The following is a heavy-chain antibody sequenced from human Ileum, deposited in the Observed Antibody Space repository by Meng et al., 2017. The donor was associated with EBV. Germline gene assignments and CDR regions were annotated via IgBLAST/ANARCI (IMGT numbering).Heavy chain of an antibody. J-gene: IGHJ4*02. D-gene: IGHD1-26*01. CDR1: GYSSSTTSG. CDR3: ARNSESGSYIDY. Sequence: VSLQESGPGLVKPSDPQPLTCAVSGYSSSTTSGCGCIRQPPGKGLGRIGIIFYSGTTYNNPSHKSPVTMSLDPSKNQFSPKPRSVTAVDTAVYYCARNSESGSYIDYWGLGTLVTVSS. CDR2: IFYSGTT. V-gene: IGHV4-28*01.